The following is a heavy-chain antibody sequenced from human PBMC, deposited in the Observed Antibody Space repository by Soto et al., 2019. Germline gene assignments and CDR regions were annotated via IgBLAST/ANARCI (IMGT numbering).Heavy chain of an antibody. CDR1: GGTFSSYA. J-gene: IGHJ3*02. CDR3: AGVRTDYYDSSGYYFDI. D-gene: IGHD3-22*01. CDR2: IIPIFGTA. Sequence: VASVKVSCKASGGTFSSYAISWVRQAPGQGLEWMGGIIPIFGTANYAQKFQGRVTITADESTSTAYMELSSLRSEDTAVYYCAGVRTDYYDSSGYYFDIWGQGTMVTVSS. V-gene: IGHV1-69*13.